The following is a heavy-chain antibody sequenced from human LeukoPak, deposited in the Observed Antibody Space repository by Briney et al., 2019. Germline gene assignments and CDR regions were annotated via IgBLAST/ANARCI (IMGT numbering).Heavy chain of an antibody. CDR1: GFTFSSYW. CDR2: IKQDGSEK. CDR3: ARDDRNYYGSGALDY. D-gene: IGHD3-10*01. Sequence: GGSLRLSCAASGFTFSSYWMSWVRQAPGKGLEWVANIKQDGSEKYYVDSVKGRFTISRDNAKNSLYLQMNSLRAEDTAVYYCARDDRNYYGSGALDYWGQGTLVTVSS. J-gene: IGHJ4*02. V-gene: IGHV3-7*01.